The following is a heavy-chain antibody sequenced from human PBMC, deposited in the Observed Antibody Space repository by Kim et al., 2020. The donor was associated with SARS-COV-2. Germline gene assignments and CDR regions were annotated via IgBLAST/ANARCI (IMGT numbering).Heavy chain of an antibody. CDR1: GGSFSDYY. CDR2: INHSGST. Sequence: SETLSLTCAVYGGSFSDYYWIWIRQPPGKGLEWIGEINHSGSTNQNTSLESRVTISVDTSKNQFSLKLKSVTAADTAVYYCARAYLPTIGYWGQGTLAT. J-gene: IGHJ1*01. D-gene: IGHD2-2*01. CDR3: ARAYLPTIGY. V-gene: IGHV4-34*01.